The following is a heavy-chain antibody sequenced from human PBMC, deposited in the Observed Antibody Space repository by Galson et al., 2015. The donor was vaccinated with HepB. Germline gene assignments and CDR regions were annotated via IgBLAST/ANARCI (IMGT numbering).Heavy chain of an antibody. V-gene: IGHV4-30-4*01. CDR3: ARAPFFWSGYYGNYYYYMDV. CDR2: IYYSGST. J-gene: IGHJ6*03. D-gene: IGHD3-3*01. CDR1: GGSISSGDYY. Sequence: TLSLTCTVSGGSISSGDYYWSWIRQPPGKGLEWIGYIYYSGSTYYNPSLKSRVTISVDTSKNQFSLKLSSVTAADTAVYYCARAPFFWSGYYGNYYYYMDVWGKGTTVTVSS.